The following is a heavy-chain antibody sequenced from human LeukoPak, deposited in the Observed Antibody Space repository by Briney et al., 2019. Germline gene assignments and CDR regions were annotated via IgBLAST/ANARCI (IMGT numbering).Heavy chain of an antibody. Sequence: GGSLRLSCAASGFTFSNYWVSWVRQAPGKGLEWVANIKQDGSEKYYVDSVKGRFTISGDNAKNSLYLQMNSLRAEDTAVYYCARDSPWGYCSSTSCPYGMDVWGQGTTVTVSS. V-gene: IGHV3-7*05. CDR2: IKQDGSEK. CDR3: ARDSPWGYCSSTSCPYGMDV. D-gene: IGHD2-2*01. CDR1: GFTFSNYW. J-gene: IGHJ6*02.